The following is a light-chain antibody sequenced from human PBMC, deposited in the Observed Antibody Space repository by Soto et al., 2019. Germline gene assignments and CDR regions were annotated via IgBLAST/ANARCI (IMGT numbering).Light chain of an antibody. CDR2: EVI. Sequence: QSALTQPASVSGSPGQSITISCTGTSSDIGPYNYVSWYEQHPGKAPKLVIYEVINRPSGVSNRFSGSKSANTASLTISGLQAEDEADYYGTSYSSSNTPLILGGGTKLTVL. CDR1: SSDIGPYNY. V-gene: IGLV2-14*01. J-gene: IGLJ2*01. CDR3: TSYSSSNTPLI.